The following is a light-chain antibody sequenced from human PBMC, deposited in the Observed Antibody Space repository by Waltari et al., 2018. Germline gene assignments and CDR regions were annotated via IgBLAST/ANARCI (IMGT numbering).Light chain of an antibody. J-gene: IGKJ1*01. V-gene: IGKV1-12*01. CDR3: QQTNSFPWT. CDR1: QSIGNW. Sequence: DIQMTQSPTSVSASVGDTVTLTCRTGQSIGNWVAWYQQKPGKAPNLLIYGASSLQSGVPSRFSGSGSGTEFTLTISGLQPEDFAKYFCQQTNSFPWTFGQGTKVEVK. CDR2: GAS.